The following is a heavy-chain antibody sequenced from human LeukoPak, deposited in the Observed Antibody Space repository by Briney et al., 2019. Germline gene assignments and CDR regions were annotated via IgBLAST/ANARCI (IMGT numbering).Heavy chain of an antibody. D-gene: IGHD2-2*02. CDR2: ISGSGGST. CDR1: GFTFTSYA. J-gene: IGHJ4*02. V-gene: IGHV3-23*01. CDR3: AGYNCSSTTCYTGGFDY. Sequence: GGSLRLSCAASGFTFTSYALSWVRQAPGKGLEWVSAISGSGGSTYYADSVKGRFTISRDNSKNTLYLQMNSLRAEDTAVYYCAGYNCSSTTCYTGGFDYWGQGTLVTVSS.